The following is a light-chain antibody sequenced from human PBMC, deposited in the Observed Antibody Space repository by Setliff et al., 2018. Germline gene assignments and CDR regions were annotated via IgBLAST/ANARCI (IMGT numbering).Light chain of an antibody. CDR3: QVWDSSSNLFVV. CDR1: NIGSKG. Sequence: SYELTQSPSVSVAPGKTARITCGGDNIGSKGVHWYQQKPGQAPVLVIYYDSDRPSGIPERFSGSNSGNTATLTISGVEAGDEADYYCQVWDSSSNLFVVFGGGTQLTVL. V-gene: IGLV3-21*04. CDR2: YDS. J-gene: IGLJ2*01.